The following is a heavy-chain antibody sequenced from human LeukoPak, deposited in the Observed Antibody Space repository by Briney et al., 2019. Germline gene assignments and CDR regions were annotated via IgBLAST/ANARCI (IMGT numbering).Heavy chain of an antibody. CDR3: AKNPYEYYFDS. J-gene: IGHJ4*02. CDR2: INPNSGDT. D-gene: IGHD5-12*01. Sequence: ASVKVSCKASGLTLTDYYIHWLRQAPGQGLEWMGWINPNSGDTNYAQKFQGRVTMTRDTSISTAYMELSRLASDDTAVYYCAKNPYEYYFDSWGQGTLVTVSS. CDR1: GLTLTDYY. V-gene: IGHV1-2*02.